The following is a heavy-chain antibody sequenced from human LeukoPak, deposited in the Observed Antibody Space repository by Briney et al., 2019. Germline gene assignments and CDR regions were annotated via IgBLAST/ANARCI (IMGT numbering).Heavy chain of an antibody. D-gene: IGHD3-3*01. Sequence: PGGSLRLSCAASGFTFSSYGMHWVRQAPGKGLEWVAVISYDGSNKYYADSVKGRFTISRDNSKNTLYLQMSSLRAEDTAVYYCAKRITIFGVVTQDDAFDIWGQGTMVTVSS. CDR1: GFTFSSYG. CDR3: AKRITIFGVVTQDDAFDI. CDR2: ISYDGSNK. V-gene: IGHV3-30*18. J-gene: IGHJ3*02.